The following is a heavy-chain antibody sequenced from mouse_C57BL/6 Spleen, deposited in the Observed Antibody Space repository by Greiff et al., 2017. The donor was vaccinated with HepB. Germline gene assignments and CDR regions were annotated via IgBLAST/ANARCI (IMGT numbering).Heavy chain of an antibody. Sequence: VKLVESGPGLVAPSQCLSISCTASGFSFTSDGVSWVRQPPGKGLEWLGVIWGDGSTNYHSALISRLSINKDNSKSQVFLKRNSLQTDDTATYYCAKCDGYYVYYAMDYWGQGTSVTVSS. V-gene: IGHV2-3*01. CDR1: GFSFTSDG. CDR2: IWGDGST. J-gene: IGHJ4*01. CDR3: AKCDGYYVYYAMDY. D-gene: IGHD2-3*01.